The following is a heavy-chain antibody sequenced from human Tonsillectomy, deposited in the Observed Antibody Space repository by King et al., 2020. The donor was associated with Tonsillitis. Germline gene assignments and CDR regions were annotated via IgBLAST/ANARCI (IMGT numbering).Heavy chain of an antibody. CDR1: GFSFRSYS. D-gene: IGHD3-9*01. Sequence: QLVESGGGLVQPGGSLRLSCAASGFSFRSYSMNWVRQAPGKGLIWLSYIRGSGSTIYYAVSVEGRVTISRDNAKHSLYLEMSSLRAEDTAVYYCVRCDILTAYGPDYWGQGPLVTVSS. CDR2: IRGSGSTI. V-gene: IGHV3-48*01. CDR3: VRCDILTAYGPDY. J-gene: IGHJ4*02.